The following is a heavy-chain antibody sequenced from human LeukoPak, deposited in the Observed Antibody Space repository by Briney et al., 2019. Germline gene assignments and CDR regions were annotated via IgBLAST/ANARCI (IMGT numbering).Heavy chain of an antibody. D-gene: IGHD6-6*01. Sequence: SVTLSLTCTVSGGSISSRTYYWGWIRQPPGTGLEWIGTIYYSGTTYYNPSLKSRVSISLDTSKNQFSLKLSSVTAADTAIYYCARDFSSSSTVYYYYYMDVWGKGTTVTVSS. CDR2: IYYSGTT. CDR1: GGSISSRTYY. J-gene: IGHJ6*03. V-gene: IGHV4-39*07. CDR3: ARDFSSSSTVYYYYYMDV.